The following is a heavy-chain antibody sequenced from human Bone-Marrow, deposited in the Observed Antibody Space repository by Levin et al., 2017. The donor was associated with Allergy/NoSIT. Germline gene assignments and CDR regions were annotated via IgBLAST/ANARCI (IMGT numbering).Heavy chain of an antibody. CDR2: ISADNGFT. Sequence: ASVKVSCKASGYTFSNHGISWVRQAPGQGLEWMGWISADNGFTNYAQTFQGRVTMTTDTSTRTAYMELKNLRSDDTAVYYCARNGSIFGVDSRGDANFNYGMDFWGQGTTVIVSS. CDR1: GYTFSNHG. V-gene: IGHV1-18*01. D-gene: IGHD3-3*01. J-gene: IGHJ6*02. CDR3: ARNGSIFGVDSRGDANFNYGMDF.